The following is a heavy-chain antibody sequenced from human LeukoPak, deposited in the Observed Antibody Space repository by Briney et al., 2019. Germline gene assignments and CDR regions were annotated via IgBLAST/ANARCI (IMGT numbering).Heavy chain of an antibody. CDR3: ASTIVGATSAAFDI. J-gene: IGHJ3*02. Sequence: PSETLSLTXAVSGYSIRSGYYWGWIRQPPGKGLEWIGYIYYSGSTYYNPSLKSRVTISVDTSKNQFSLKLSSVTAADTAVYYCASTIVGATSAAFDIWGQGTMVTVSS. D-gene: IGHD1-26*01. CDR2: IYYSGST. CDR1: GYSIRSGYY. V-gene: IGHV4-38-2*01.